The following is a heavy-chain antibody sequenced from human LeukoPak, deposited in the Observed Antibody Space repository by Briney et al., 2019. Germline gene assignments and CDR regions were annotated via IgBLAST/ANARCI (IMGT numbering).Heavy chain of an antibody. CDR1: GYTFTAYN. CDR2: ISAYNGNT. V-gene: IGHV1-18*04. J-gene: IGHJ4*02. D-gene: IGHD3-9*01. Sequence: VASVKVSCKASGYTFTAYNIHWVRQAPGQGLEWMGWISAYNGNTNYAQKLQGRVTMTTDTSTSTAYMELRSLRSDDTAVYYCARDIQGFWLADFDYWGQGTLVTVSS. CDR3: ARDIQGFWLADFDY.